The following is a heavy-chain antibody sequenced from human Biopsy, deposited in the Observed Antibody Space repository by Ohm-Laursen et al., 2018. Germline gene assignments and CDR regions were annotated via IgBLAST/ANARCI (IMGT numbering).Heavy chain of an antibody. CDR2: IYYSGST. J-gene: IGHJ3*02. CDR3: ARDEGLLRAFDT. V-gene: IGHV4-59*12. Sequence: SETLSLTWTVSGGSISSDYWSWIRQTPGKGLEWIGYIYYSGSTNYNPSLKSRVTISVDTSKNHFSLNLTSVTAADTAVYYCARDEGLLRAFDTWGQGTLGTVSS. D-gene: IGHD1-26*01. CDR1: GGSISSDY.